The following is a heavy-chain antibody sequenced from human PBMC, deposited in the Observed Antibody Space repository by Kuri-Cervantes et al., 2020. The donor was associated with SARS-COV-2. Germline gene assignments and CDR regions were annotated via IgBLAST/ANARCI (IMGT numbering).Heavy chain of an antibody. CDR2: ISYDGSNK. V-gene: IGHV3-30*03. D-gene: IGHD2-21*02. CDR1: GFTFGSYG. Sequence: LSLTCAASGFTFGSYGMHWVRQAPGKGLEWVAVISYDGSNKYYADSVKGRFTISRDNSKNTLYLQMNSLRAEDTAVYYCARRLVVVTATIDAFDIWGQGTMVTVSS. CDR3: ARRLVVVTATIDAFDI. J-gene: IGHJ3*02.